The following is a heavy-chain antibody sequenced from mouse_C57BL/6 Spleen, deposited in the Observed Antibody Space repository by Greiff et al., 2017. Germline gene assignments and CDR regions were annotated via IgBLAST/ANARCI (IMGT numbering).Heavy chain of an antibody. CDR1: GFSLRTFGMG. V-gene: IGHV8-8*01. J-gene: IGHJ1*03. D-gene: IGHD1-1*01. CDR3: ARKVTTVVARYFDV. CDR2: IWWDDDK. Sequence: QVTLKVSGPGILQPSQTLSLTCSFSGFSLRTFGMGVGRIRQPSGKGLEWLAHIWWDDDKYSNPALKSRLTISKDTSKNQVFLKIAHVDTADAATYYSARKVTTVVARYFDVWGTGTPVTVSS.